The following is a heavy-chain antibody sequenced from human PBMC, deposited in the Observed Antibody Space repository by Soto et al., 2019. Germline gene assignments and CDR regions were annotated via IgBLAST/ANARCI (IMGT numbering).Heavy chain of an antibody. Sequence: QLQLQESGPGLVKPSETLSLTCTVSGGSISSSSYYWGWIRQPPGKGLEWIGSIYYSGSTYYNPSLKSRVTISVDTSKNQFSLKLSSVTAADTAVYYCARSAGGVVAATRYAFDIWGQGTMVTVSS. V-gene: IGHV4-39*01. CDR1: GGSISSSSYY. D-gene: IGHD2-15*01. J-gene: IGHJ3*02. CDR2: IYYSGST. CDR3: ARSAGGVVAATRYAFDI.